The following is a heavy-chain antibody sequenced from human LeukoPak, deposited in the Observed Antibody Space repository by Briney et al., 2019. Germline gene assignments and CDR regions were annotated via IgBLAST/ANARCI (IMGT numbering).Heavy chain of an antibody. D-gene: IGHD3-22*01. V-gene: IGHV1-24*01. CDR1: GYTLTELS. J-gene: IGHJ4*02. CDR3: AIAPSDYYDSSGYWGFDY. Sequence: ASVEVSCKVSGYTLTELSMHWVRQAPGKGLEWMGGFDPEDGETIYAQKFQGRVTMTEDTSTDTAYMELSSLRSEDTAVYYCAIAPSDYYDSSGYWGFDYWGQGTLVTVSS. CDR2: FDPEDGET.